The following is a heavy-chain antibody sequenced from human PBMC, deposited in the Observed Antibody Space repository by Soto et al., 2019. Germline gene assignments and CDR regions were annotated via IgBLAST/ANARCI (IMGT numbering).Heavy chain of an antibody. CDR1: GVSVSSETHY. D-gene: IGHD2-8*01. CDR2: IYYTGSI. CDR3: ARIRGINGYPTAFDY. Sequence: PSETLSLTCSVSGVSVSSETHYWSWIRQPPGKGLEWIGEIYYTGSITYKPSLKSRLTVSVGASKNQFSLMLRSVTAADTAIYYCARIRGINGYPTAFDYWGQGTLVTVSS. V-gene: IGHV4-61*01. J-gene: IGHJ4*02.